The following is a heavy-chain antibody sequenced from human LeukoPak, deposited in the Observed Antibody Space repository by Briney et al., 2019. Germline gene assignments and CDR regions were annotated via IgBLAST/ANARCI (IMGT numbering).Heavy chain of an antibody. V-gene: IGHV4-34*01. CDR3: ARERYFDP. Sequence: SETLSLTCAVYGGSFSGYYWSWIRQPPGKELEWIGEINHSGSTNYNPSLKSRVTISVDTSKNQFSLKLSSVTAADTAVYYCARERYFDPWGQGTLVTVSS. CDR2: INHSGST. D-gene: IGHD3-9*01. CDR1: GGSFSGYY. J-gene: IGHJ5*02.